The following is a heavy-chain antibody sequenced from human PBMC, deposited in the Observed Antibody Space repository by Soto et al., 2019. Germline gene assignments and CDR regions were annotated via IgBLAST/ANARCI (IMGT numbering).Heavy chain of an antibody. J-gene: IGHJ4*02. CDR3: ARARDYYDSSGYQRFDY. D-gene: IGHD3-22*01. CDR1: GGSLSSYY. Sequence: PSEALSLTCTVSGGSLSSYYWSWIRQPPGKGLEWIGYIYYSGSTNYNPSLKSRVTISVDTSKNQFSLKLSSVTAADTAVYYCARARDYYDSSGYQRFDYWGQGTLVTVSS. CDR2: IYYSGST. V-gene: IGHV4-59*01.